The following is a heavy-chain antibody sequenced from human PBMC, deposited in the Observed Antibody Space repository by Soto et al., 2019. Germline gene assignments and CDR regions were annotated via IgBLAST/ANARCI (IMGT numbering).Heavy chain of an antibody. CDR2: ISVSGGST. CDR3: ARDGWGSNWYFDL. J-gene: IGHJ2*01. CDR1: GFTFSSYV. V-gene: IGHV3-23*01. Sequence: HPGGSLRLSCAASGFTFSSYVMSWVRQAPGRGLEWVSGISVSGGSTYYADSVKGRFTISRDNSKNTLSLQMNSLRVDDTAVYYGARDGWGSNWYFDLWGRGTLVTVAS. D-gene: IGHD3-16*01.